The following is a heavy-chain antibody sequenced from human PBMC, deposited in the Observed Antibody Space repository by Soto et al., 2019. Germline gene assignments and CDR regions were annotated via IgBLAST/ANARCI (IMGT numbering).Heavy chain of an antibody. D-gene: IGHD6-13*01. CDR3: ARGSSNWADYFDL. V-gene: IGHV3-48*02. Sequence: EVHLVESGGGLVQPGGSLRLSCAASGFTFSSYSLNWVRQAPGKGLEWVSYITSSGTTVYYADSVRGRFTISRDNAKKSLIMQMDSLGEDAAAVYYCARGSSNWADYFDLWGQGTLVTVSS. CDR2: ITSSGTTV. J-gene: IGHJ4*02. CDR1: GFTFSSYS.